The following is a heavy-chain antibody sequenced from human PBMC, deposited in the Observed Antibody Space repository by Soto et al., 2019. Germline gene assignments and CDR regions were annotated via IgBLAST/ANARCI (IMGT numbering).Heavy chain of an antibody. CDR2: ISDIGST. D-gene: IGHD3-10*01. CDR1: GGSITSYY. V-gene: IGHV4-59*01. Sequence: SETLSLTCTVSGGSITSYYWTWIRQPPGQGLEWIGYISDIGSTSYNPSLTSRVTMLVDTSKKQFSLKLSSVTEADSAVYFCAKTIPDSRGGGMDVWGQGATVTVSS. J-gene: IGHJ6*02. CDR3: AKTIPDSRGGGMDV.